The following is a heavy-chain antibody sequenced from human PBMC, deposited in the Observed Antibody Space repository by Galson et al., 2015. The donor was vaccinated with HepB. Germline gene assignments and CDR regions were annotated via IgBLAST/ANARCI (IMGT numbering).Heavy chain of an antibody. D-gene: IGHD1-26*01. V-gene: IGHV3-11*06. J-gene: IGHJ4*02. CDR2: ISSSSSYA. CDR3: ASGSGSYDY. Sequence: SLRLSCAASGFTFSDYYMSWIRQAPGKGLEWVSYISSSSSYANYADSVKGRFTISRDNAKNSLYLQMNSLRAEDTAVYYYASGSGSYDYWGQGTLVTVSS. CDR1: GFTFSDYY.